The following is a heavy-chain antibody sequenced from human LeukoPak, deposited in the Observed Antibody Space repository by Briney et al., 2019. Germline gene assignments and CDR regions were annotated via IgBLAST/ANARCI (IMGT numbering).Heavy chain of an antibody. CDR2: INPNSGDT. Sequence: ASVKVSCKASGYTFTGYHMHWVRQAPGQGLEWMGRINPNSGDTNNAQKFQGRVTMTRDTSISTAYMDLSRLTSDDTAVYYCARGWLAETTVVTPYNYWGQGTLVTVSS. CDR3: ARGWLAETTVVTPYNY. CDR1: GYTFTGYH. D-gene: IGHD2-21*02. V-gene: IGHV1-2*06. J-gene: IGHJ4*02.